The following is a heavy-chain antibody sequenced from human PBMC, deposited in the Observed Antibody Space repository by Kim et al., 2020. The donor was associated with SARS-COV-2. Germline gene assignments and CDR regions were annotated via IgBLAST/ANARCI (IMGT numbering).Heavy chain of an antibody. D-gene: IGHD3-22*01. J-gene: IGHJ4*02. V-gene: IGHV3-23*01. CDR3: AKEHESSGWPTFDY. Sequence: ADSVKGLFTVSRDNARNTLYLQMDRLRAEDTALYCCAKEHESSGWPTFDYWGQGTQVTVSS.